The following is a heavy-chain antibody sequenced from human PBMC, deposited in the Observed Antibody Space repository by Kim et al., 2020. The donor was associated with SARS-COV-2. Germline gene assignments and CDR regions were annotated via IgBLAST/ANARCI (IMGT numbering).Heavy chain of an antibody. CDR1: GFTFTTYG. Sequence: ASVKVSCKTSGFTFTTYGFNWVRQAPGQGLEWMGWISAYNGKTNYAQKVQDRVTMTTDTATSTVYMEVRRLRSDDTAVYYCARRDSSSNWPPGGDCWGPGTPVTVSS. CDR2: ISAYNGKT. D-gene: IGHD6-13*01. V-gene: IGHV1-18*04. J-gene: IGHJ4*02. CDR3: ARRDSSSNWPPGGDC.